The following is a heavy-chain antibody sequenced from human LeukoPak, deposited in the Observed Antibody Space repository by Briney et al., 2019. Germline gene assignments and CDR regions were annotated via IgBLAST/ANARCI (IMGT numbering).Heavy chain of an antibody. J-gene: IGHJ4*02. CDR2: ISASSSSI. V-gene: IGHV3-48*04. Sequence: PGGSLRLSCAASGFSFSDYSMNWVRQAPGKGLEWISYISASSSSIYYADSVKGRFTISRDNANNSLYLQMNDLRVEDTAVYYCEVRRDYSGQGTLVTVSS. CDR3: EVRRDY. CDR1: GFSFSDYS.